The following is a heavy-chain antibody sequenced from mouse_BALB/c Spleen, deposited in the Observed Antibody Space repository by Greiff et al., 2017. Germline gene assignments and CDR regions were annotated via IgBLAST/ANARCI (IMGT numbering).Heavy chain of an antibody. D-gene: IGHD1-1*02. CDR2: INPSNGGT. CDR3: TRHYLSWFAY. CDR1: GYTFTSYY. V-gene: IGHV1S81*02. J-gene: IGHJ3*01. Sequence: QVQLQQSGAELVKPGASVKLSCKASGYTFTSYYMYWVKQRPGQGLEWIGEINPSNGGTNFNEKFKSKATLTVDKSSSTAYMQLSSLTSEDSAVYYCTRHYLSWFAYWGQGTLVTVSA.